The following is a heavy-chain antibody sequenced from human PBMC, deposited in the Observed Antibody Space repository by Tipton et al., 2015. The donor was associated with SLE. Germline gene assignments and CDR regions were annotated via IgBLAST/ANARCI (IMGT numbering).Heavy chain of an antibody. CDR1: GGSISSGGYY. V-gene: IGHV4-61*08. Sequence: TLSLTCAVSGGSISSGGYYWSWIRQHPGKGLEWIGYIYYSGSTNYNPSLKSRVTISVDTSKNQFSLKLSSVTAADTAVYYCARDGYSGSYGRGGAFDIWGQGTMVTVSS. D-gene: IGHD1-26*01. J-gene: IGHJ3*02. CDR2: IYYSGST. CDR3: ARDGYSGSYGRGGAFDI.